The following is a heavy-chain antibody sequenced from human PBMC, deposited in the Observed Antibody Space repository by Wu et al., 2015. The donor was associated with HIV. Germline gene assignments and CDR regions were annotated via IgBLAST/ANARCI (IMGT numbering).Heavy chain of an antibody. Sequence: QVQLVQSGAEVKKPGASMKVSCKVSGYFLSKLSMHWVRQAPGKGLEWMGGFDPGDGETVYARTLQGRVTMIEDISTDIAYMELSSLRSEDTAVYYCATGILGALDIWGQGTMVTVSS. CDR3: ATGILGALDI. J-gene: IGHJ3*02. V-gene: IGHV1-24*01. D-gene: IGHD7-27*01. CDR1: GYFLSKLS. CDR2: FDPGDGET.